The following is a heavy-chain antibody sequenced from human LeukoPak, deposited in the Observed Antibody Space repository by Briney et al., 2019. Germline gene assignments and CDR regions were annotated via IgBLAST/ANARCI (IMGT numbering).Heavy chain of an antibody. D-gene: IGHD6-19*01. J-gene: IGHJ4*02. CDR2: ISYDGSNE. CDR1: GFTFSSYS. Sequence: GGSLRLSCAASGFTFSSYSMNWVRQAPGRGLEWLAVISYDGSNEDYAESVRGRFTISRDNSKNTLFLQMNSLRPEDTAVYYCARDLVYSSGWYAGELDHWGLGTLVIVSS. CDR3: ARDLVYSSGWYAGELDH. V-gene: IGHV3-30*03.